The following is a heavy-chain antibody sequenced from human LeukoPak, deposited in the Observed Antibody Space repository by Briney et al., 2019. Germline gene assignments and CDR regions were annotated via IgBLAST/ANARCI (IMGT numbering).Heavy chain of an antibody. CDR2: ISGSGGGT. V-gene: IGHV3-23*01. J-gene: IGHJ4*02. Sequence: GGSLRLSCAASGFTFSSYAMNWVRQAPGKGLEWVSISGSGGGTYYADSVKGRFTISRDNAKNSLYLQMNSLRAEDTAVYYCAREVTSSSSFDSWGQGTLVTVSS. CDR3: AREVTSSSSFDS. CDR1: GFTFSSYA. D-gene: IGHD6-6*01.